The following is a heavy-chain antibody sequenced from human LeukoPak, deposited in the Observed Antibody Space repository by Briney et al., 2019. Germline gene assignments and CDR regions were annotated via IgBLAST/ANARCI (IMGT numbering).Heavy chain of an antibody. Sequence: ASVKVSCKASGGTFTSYAISWVRQAPGQGLEWMGGIIPIFGTANYAQKFQGRVTITTDESTSTAYMELGRLRSEYTAVYYCARDKMADAFDIWGQGTMVTVSS. J-gene: IGHJ3*02. CDR2: IIPIFGTA. D-gene: IGHD5-24*01. CDR1: GGTFTSYA. V-gene: IGHV1-69*05. CDR3: ARDKMADAFDI.